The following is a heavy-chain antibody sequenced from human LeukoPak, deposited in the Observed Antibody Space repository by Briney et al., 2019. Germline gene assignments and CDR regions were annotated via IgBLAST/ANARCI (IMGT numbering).Heavy chain of an antibody. CDR1: GGSISSYY. J-gene: IGHJ3*02. V-gene: IGHV4-59*12. D-gene: IGHD6-19*01. Sequence: SETLSLTCTVSGGSISSYYWSWIRQPPGNGLEWIGYIYYSGSTNYNPSLKSRVTISVDTSKNQFSLKLSSVTAADTAVYYCAREGVGSRGWRDAFDIWGQGTMVTVSS. CDR2: IYYSGST. CDR3: AREGVGSRGWRDAFDI.